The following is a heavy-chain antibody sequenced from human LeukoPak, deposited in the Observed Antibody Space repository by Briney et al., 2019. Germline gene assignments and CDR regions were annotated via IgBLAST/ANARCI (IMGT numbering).Heavy chain of an antibody. CDR1: GGSISNYY. CDR2: IYYSGSS. J-gene: IGHJ3*02. CDR3: AGTHDSSGFYYGAFDI. Sequence: SETLSLTCTVSGGSISNYYWSRIRQPPGKGLEWIGFIYYSGSSNYNPSLKSRVTISVDTSKNEFSLKLSSVTAADTAVYYCAGTHDSSGFYYGAFDIWGQGTMVTVSS. D-gene: IGHD3-22*01. V-gene: IGHV4-59*08.